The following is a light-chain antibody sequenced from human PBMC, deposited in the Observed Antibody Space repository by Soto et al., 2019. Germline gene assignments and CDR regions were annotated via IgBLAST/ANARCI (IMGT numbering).Light chain of an antibody. CDR2: STS. CDR3: QQYYISPFT. Sequence: EIVLTQSPGTLSLSPGERATLSCRASQSVSSSHLAWYQQKPGQAPRLLIYSTSSRATGIPDRFSGSGSGADFTLTISRLEPEDFAVYYCQQYYISPFTVGPGTKVDIK. CDR1: QSVSSSH. V-gene: IGKV3-20*01. J-gene: IGKJ3*01.